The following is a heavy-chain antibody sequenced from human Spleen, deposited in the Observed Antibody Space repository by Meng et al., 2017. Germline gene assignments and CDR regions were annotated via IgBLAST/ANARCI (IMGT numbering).Heavy chain of an antibody. D-gene: IGHD6-13*01. J-gene: IGHJ4*02. Sequence: GSLRLSCAVSGDSFSSYYWNWIRQPPGKGLEWVGYIYYTGSTIYNPSLKSRVTISLDTSKSQFSLQLSSVTAADTAVYYCARLLAAAGTCFDWWGQGTLVTVSS. CDR1: GDSFSSYY. CDR3: ARLLAAAGTCFDW. CDR2: IYYTGST. V-gene: IGHV4-59*01.